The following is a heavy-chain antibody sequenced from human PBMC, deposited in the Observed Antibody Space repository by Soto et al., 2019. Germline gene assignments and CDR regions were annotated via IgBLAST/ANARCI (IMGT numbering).Heavy chain of an antibody. Sequence: QVQLVQSGAEVKKPGSSVKVSCKASGGTFGSYAISWVRQAPGQGLEWMGGIIPIFGTANYAQKFQGRVTITADESTSTAYMELSSLRSEDTAVYYCARGILYYYDSSGYWYYFDYWGQGTLVTVSS. CDR2: IIPIFGTA. CDR1: GGTFGSYA. CDR3: ARGILYYYDSSGYWYYFDY. J-gene: IGHJ4*02. D-gene: IGHD3-22*01. V-gene: IGHV1-69*01.